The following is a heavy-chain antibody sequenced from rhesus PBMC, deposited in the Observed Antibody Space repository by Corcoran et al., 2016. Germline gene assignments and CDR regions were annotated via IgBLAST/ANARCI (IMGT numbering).Heavy chain of an antibody. V-gene: IGHV3-178*02. J-gene: IGHJ5-1*01. CDR3: AKEANSGSWSRFDV. D-gene: IGHD6-25*01. CDR2: VSNGGIST. CDR1: GFTFSDYY. Sequence: EVQLVESGGGLAKPGGSLRLSCAASGFTFSDYYMDWVRQAPGKGLEWVSRVSNGGISTRYADPAKGRFTIARENAEKTLYLQMNSLRAEDTAVYYCAKEANSGSWSRFDVWGPGVLVTVSS.